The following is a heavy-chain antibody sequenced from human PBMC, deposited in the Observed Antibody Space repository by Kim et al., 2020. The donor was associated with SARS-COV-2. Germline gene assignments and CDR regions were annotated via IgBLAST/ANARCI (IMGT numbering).Heavy chain of an antibody. V-gene: IGHV3-30*18. CDR1: GFTFSSYG. Sequence: GGSLRLSCAASGFTFSSYGMHWVRQAPGKGLEWVAVISYDGSNKYYADSVKGRFTISRDNSKNTLYLQMNSLRAEDTAVYYCAKILSVIYSTPTFDYCGRGPLITVSS. J-gene: IGHJ4*02. CDR3: AKILSVIYSTPTFDY. CDR2: ISYDGSNK. D-gene: IGHD3-16*02.